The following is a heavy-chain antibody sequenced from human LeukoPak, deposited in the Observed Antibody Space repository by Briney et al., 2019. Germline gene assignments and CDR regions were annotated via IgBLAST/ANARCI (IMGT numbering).Heavy chain of an antibody. CDR3: ARYSRPAATLDY. Sequence: ETXSLTCAVYGGSFSGYYWSWIRQPPGKGLEWIGEINHSGSTNYNPSLKSRVTISVDTSENQFSLKLSSVTAADTAVYYCARYSRPAATLDYWGQGTLVTVPS. CDR1: GGSFSGYY. CDR2: INHSGST. V-gene: IGHV4-34*01. J-gene: IGHJ4*02. D-gene: IGHD2-2*01.